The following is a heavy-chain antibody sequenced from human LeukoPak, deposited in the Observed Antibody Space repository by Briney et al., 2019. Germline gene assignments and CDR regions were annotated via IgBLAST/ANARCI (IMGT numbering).Heavy chain of an antibody. D-gene: IGHD6-13*01. CDR3: ASKGGEQLVYDY. J-gene: IGHJ4*02. CDR1: GGSISSGGYY. V-gene: IGHV4-31*03. CDR2: IYYSGST. Sequence: SETLSLTCTVSGGSISSGGYYWSWIRQHPGKGLEWIGYIYYSGSTYYNPSLKSRVTISVDTSKNQFSLKLSSVTAADTAVYYCASKGGEQLVYDYWGQGTLVTVSS.